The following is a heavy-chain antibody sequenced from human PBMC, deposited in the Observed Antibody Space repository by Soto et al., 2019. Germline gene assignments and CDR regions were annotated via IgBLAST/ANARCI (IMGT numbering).Heavy chain of an antibody. J-gene: IGHJ2*01. CDR2: ISGSGGST. Sequence: EVQLLESGGGLVQPGGSLRLSCAASGFTFSSYAMNWVRQAPGKGLEWGSVISGSGGSTYYADSVKGRFTISRDNSKNTLYLQMNSLRAEDTAVYYCAKRTTGWYFALWGRGTLVTVSS. V-gene: IGHV3-23*01. CDR1: GFTFSSYA. CDR3: AKRTTGWYFAL.